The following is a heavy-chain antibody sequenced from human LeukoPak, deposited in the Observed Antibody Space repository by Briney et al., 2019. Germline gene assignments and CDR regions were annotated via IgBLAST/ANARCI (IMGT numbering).Heavy chain of an antibody. V-gene: IGHV1-18*01. J-gene: IGHJ6*02. CDR2: ISAYNGNT. CDR1: GYTFTIYG. D-gene: IGHD2-2*01. Sequence: ASVTVSCRASGYTFTIYGISWVRQAPGQGLEWMGWISAYNGNTNYAQKLQGRVTMTTDTSTSTAYMELRSLRSDDTAVYYCARVKGVPGNYYYYGMDVWGQGTTVTVSS. CDR3: ARVKGVPGNYYYYGMDV.